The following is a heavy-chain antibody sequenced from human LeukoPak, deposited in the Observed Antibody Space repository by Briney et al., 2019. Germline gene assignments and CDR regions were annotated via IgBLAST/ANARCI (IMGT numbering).Heavy chain of an antibody. Sequence: SETLSLTCTVSGGSITSYYWSWIRQPPGKGLEWIGYIYYSGSTNYNPSLKSRVTMSIDTSKNQFSLKLSSVTAADTAVYYCARGDYVWGSNRLGWFDPWGQGTQVTVSS. CDR3: ARGDYVWGSNRLGWFDP. J-gene: IGHJ5*02. D-gene: IGHD3-16*02. CDR2: IYYSGST. V-gene: IGHV4-59*01. CDR1: GGSITSYY.